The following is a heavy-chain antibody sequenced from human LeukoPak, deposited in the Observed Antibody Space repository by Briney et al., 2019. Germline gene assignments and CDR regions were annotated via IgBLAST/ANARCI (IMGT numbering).Heavy chain of an antibody. CDR2: ISGSGGST. Sequence: GGSLRLSCAASGFTFSSYAMSWVRQAPGKGLEWVSAISGSGGSTYYADSVKGRFTISRDNSKNTLYLQMNSLRAEDTAVYYCAKRGYSSSSTLYYFDYWGQGTLVTVSS. D-gene: IGHD6-6*01. CDR1: GFTFSSYA. J-gene: IGHJ4*02. CDR3: AKRGYSSSSTLYYFDY. V-gene: IGHV3-23*01.